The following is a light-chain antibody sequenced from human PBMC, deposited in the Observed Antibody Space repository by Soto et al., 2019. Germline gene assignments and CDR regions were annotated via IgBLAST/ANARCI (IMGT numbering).Light chain of an antibody. Sequence: DIQMTQSPSTLSASVGDRVTITCRASQSVSSWLAWYQQKPGKAPNLLIYKASSLESGVPSRFSGSGSGTEFTLTISSLQPDDFATYYCQQYDSHSYTFGQGTKLEIK. J-gene: IGKJ2*01. CDR1: QSVSSW. V-gene: IGKV1-5*03. CDR3: QQYDSHSYT. CDR2: KAS.